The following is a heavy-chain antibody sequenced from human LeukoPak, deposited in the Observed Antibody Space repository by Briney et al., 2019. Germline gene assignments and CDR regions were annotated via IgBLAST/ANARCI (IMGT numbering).Heavy chain of an antibody. CDR1: GYTFSSYW. CDR3: ARDVAGARSY. J-gene: IGHJ4*02. Sequence: SGGSLRLSCAASGYTFSSYWMHWVRHAPGKGLVWVSRIDTDGRTTNYADSVKGRFTIYGDNVQNTLFLQMNSLTVEDTAVYYCARDVAGARSYWGQGALVTVSS. D-gene: IGHD3-10*01. V-gene: IGHV3-74*01. CDR2: IDTDGRTT.